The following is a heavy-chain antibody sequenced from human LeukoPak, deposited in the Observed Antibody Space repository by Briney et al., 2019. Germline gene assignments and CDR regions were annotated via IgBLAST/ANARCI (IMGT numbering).Heavy chain of an antibody. J-gene: IGHJ4*02. CDR2: IMPLFGTA. CDR1: GGTFNNSA. Sequence: ASVKVSCKTSGGTFNNSAISWVRQAPGQGLEWLGGIMPLFGTAGYAQKFQGRVTITKDESTRTVYLELTSLTSDDTAVYYCARVGYCTNGVCSDFDYWGQGTLVTVSS. CDR3: ARVGYCTNGVCSDFDY. D-gene: IGHD2-8*01. V-gene: IGHV1-69*05.